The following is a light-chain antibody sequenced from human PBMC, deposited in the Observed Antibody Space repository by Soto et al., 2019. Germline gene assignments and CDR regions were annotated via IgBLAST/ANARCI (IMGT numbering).Light chain of an antibody. V-gene: IGLV2-23*01. CDR2: EGS. Sequence: QYVLTQPASVSGSLGQSITISCIGTSSNIGSYNLVSWYQHQPGKAPKIMIFEGSKRPSGVSNRFSGSRSGNTASLTISGLQAEDEADYYCCSFAGTGTQYVFGTGTKLTVL. CDR1: SSNIGSYNL. J-gene: IGLJ1*01. CDR3: CSFAGTGTQYV.